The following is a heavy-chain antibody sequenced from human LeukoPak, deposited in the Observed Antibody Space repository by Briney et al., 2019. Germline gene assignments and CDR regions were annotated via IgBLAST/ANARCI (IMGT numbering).Heavy chain of an antibody. J-gene: IGHJ6*04. CDR2: IYYSGST. CDR1: GGSISSYY. V-gene: IGHV4-59*01. Sequence: SETLSLTCTVSGGSISSYYWTWIRQPPGKGLEWIGYIYYSGSTKYNPSLKSRVTISVDTSKNQFSLKLSSVTAADTAVYYCAKMVRGVNYCGMDVWGKGTTVTVSS. D-gene: IGHD3-10*01. CDR3: AKMVRGVNYCGMDV.